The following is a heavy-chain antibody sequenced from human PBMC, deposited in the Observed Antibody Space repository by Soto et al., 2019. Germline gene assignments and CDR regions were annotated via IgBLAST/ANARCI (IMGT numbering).Heavy chain of an antibody. D-gene: IGHD6-25*01. CDR2: ISDDGSNK. Sequence: GGSPRLSCAASGFTFSSYAMHWVRQAPGKGLEWVAIISDDGSNKYNADSVKGRFTISRDNSRNTLFLQMNSLRAEDTPVYYCARDRSVSAWYYVDYWGQGTLVTVSS. CDR3: ARDRSVSAWYYVDY. V-gene: IGHV3-30-3*01. CDR1: GFTFSSYA. J-gene: IGHJ4*02.